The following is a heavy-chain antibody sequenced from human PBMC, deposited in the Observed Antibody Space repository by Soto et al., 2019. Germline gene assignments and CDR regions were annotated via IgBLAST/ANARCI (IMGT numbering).Heavy chain of an antibody. J-gene: IGHJ6*03. D-gene: IGHD5-18*01. CDR1: GGSISSYY. CDR3: ARGSRYSYGYDVHYYYYMDV. Sequence: QVQLQESGPGLVKPSETLSLTCTVSGGSISSYYWSWIRQPPGKGLEWSGYIYYSGSTNYNSSLKSRVTISVDTSKNQFSLKLSSVTAADTAVYYCARGSRYSYGYDVHYYYYMDVWGKGTTVTVSS. CDR2: IYYSGST. V-gene: IGHV4-59*01.